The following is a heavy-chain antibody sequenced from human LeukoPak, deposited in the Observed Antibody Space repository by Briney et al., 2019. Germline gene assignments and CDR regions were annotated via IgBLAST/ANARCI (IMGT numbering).Heavy chain of an antibody. CDR1: GLTFSSDP. J-gene: IGHJ4*02. CDR3: AGPGGDRSFDY. Sequence: GGSLRLSCEASGLTFSSDPMHWVRQAPGEGLEWVATISSDGRNQYYADSVKGPFTISRDNSKNTLFLQMNSLRVEDTAIYYCAGPGGDRSFDYWGQGTLVTVSS. V-gene: IGHV3-30*04. CDR2: ISSDGRNQ. D-gene: IGHD2-21*02.